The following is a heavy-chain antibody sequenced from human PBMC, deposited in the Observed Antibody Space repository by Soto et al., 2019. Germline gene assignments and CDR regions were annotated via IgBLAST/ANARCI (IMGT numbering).Heavy chain of an antibody. D-gene: IGHD3-10*01. V-gene: IGHV3-72*01. Sequence: EVQLVESGGGLVQPGGSLGLSCAAYGFSFSDHYMDWVRQAPGKGLEWFGRIRSKANGYTTEYAASVKGRFTISRDDSKSSLYLQMNGLKIEDTAVYYCARGLSMVGDAFDIWGQGTMVTVS. CDR1: GFSFSDHY. CDR3: ARGLSMVGDAFDI. J-gene: IGHJ3*02. CDR2: IRSKANGYTT.